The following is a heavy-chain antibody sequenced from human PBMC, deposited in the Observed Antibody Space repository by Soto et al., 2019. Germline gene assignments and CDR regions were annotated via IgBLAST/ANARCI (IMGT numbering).Heavy chain of an antibody. CDR3: ARGSGIAVIPGELEDVHYDY. D-gene: IGHD2-2*01. CDR1: GQSFSGHT. Sequence: QVQLQQWGAGLLKPSETLSLTCAVYGQSFSGHTWSWIRQSPGKGVEWIGEISQSGSTYYNPSLKTRVTIPADTSKNQFSLTLNSVTAADTGVFYCARGSGIAVIPGELEDVHYDYWGQGTLVSVSS. CDR2: ISQSGST. V-gene: IGHV4-34*01. J-gene: IGHJ4*02.